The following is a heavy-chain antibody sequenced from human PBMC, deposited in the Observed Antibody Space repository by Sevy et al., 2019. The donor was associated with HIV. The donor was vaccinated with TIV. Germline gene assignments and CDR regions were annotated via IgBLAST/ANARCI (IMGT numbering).Heavy chain of an antibody. CDR3: ARHCSGTSCAHTFDI. CDR2: INHSGST. CDR1: GGSFSGYY. V-gene: IGHV4-34*01. D-gene: IGHD2-2*01. J-gene: IGHJ3*02. Sequence: SETLSLTCAVYGGSFSGYYWSWIRQPPGKGLEWIGEINHSGSTNYNPSLKSRVTISVDTSKNQFSLKLSSVTAADTAVYYCARHCSGTSCAHTFDIWGQGTMVTVSS.